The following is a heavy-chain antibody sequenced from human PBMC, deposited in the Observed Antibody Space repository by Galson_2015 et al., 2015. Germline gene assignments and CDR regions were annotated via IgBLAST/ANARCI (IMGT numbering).Heavy chain of an antibody. CDR3: ARLYYDTSGIDSFDV. CDR2: ISSSGSTI. D-gene: IGHD3-22*01. V-gene: IGHV3-11*01. J-gene: IGHJ3*01. CDR1: GFTFSDYY. Sequence: SLRLSCAASGFTFSDYYMNWIRQAPGKGLEWVSYISSSGSTISYADSVKGRFTISRDNAQNSLYLQMNSLRAEDTAVYYCARLYYDTSGIDSFDVWGPGTMVTVSP.